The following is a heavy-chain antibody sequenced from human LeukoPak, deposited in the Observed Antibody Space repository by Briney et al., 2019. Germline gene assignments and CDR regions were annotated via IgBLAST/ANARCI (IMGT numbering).Heavy chain of an antibody. CDR2: IYSSGTT. D-gene: IGHD3-10*01. CDR3: AREANYYGSGSYFEGTFDH. J-gene: IGHJ4*02. Sequence: SETLSLTCTVSGGSISSYYWSWIRQPPGKGPEWIGYIYSSGTTNYNPSLKSRVTISIDTSKNEFSLKLTSVTAADTAVYYCAREANYYGSGSYFEGTFDHWGQGSLVIVSS. CDR1: GGSISSYY. V-gene: IGHV4-59*01.